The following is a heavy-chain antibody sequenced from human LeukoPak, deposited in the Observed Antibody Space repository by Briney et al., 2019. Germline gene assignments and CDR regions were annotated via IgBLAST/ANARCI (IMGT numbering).Heavy chain of an antibody. V-gene: IGHV3-30*03. Sequence: GGSLRLSCAASGFTFSSYGMHWVRQAPGKGLEWVAVISYDGSNKYYADSVKGRFTISRDNSKNTLYLQMNSLRAEDTAVYYCARDPPEGGSAAFDIWGQGTMVTVSS. J-gene: IGHJ3*02. CDR1: GFTFSSYG. D-gene: IGHD3-16*01. CDR3: ARDPPEGGSAAFDI. CDR2: ISYDGSNK.